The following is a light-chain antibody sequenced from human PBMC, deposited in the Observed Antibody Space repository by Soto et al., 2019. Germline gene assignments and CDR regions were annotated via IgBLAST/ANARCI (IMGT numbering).Light chain of an antibody. V-gene: IGKV1-33*01. CDR1: QDIRNS. J-gene: IGKJ5*01. CDR3: QQYDYLVT. CDR2: DAS. Sequence: DIQMTQSPSSLSASVGDRVTITCQASQDIRNSLNWYQQKPGRAPKLMIYDASNVETGVPSRFSGTGSGTHFSFSISSLQPEDFATYYCQQYDYLVTFGQGTRVESK.